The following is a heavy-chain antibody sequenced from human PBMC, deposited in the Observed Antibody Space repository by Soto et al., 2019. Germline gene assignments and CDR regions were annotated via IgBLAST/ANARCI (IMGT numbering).Heavy chain of an antibody. V-gene: IGHV1-18*04. CDR3: ASGSTHYGMDV. Sequence: QVQLVQSGAEVKKPGASVKVSCKTSGYTFTNNGINWVRQAPGQGLEWMGWISGYNGNTAYAQKLQGRVTMTTDTFTSTAYMELRSLRSDDTAVYYCASGSTHYGMDVWGQGTTVTVSS. CDR2: ISGYNGNT. CDR1: GYTFTNNG. J-gene: IGHJ6*02. D-gene: IGHD1-1*01.